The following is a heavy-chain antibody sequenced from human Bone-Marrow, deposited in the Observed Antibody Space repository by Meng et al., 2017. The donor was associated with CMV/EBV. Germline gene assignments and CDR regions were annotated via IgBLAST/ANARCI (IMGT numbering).Heavy chain of an antibody. CDR3: ARGTKLVRGWFDP. CDR2: IIPIFGTA. V-gene: IGHV1-69*05. Sequence: SVKVSCKASGGTFSSYAISWVRQAPGQGLEWMGGIIPIFGTANYAQKFQGRVTITTDESMSTAYMELSSLRSEDTAVYYCARGTKLVRGWFDPWGQGTLVTVSS. J-gene: IGHJ5*02. D-gene: IGHD6-13*01. CDR1: GGTFSSYA.